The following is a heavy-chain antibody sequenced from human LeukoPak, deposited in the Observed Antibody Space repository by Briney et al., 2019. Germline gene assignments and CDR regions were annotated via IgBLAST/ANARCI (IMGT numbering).Heavy chain of an antibody. D-gene: IGHD3-22*01. CDR3: AKDPYYYDTGRYFDY. J-gene: IGHJ4*02. V-gene: IGHV3-7*03. Sequence: GGSLRLSCAASGFTFSSYAMSWVRQAPGKGLEWVANIKQDGSEKYYVDSVKGRFTISRDNSKNTLYLQMNSLRAEDTAVYYCAKDPYYYDTGRYFDYWGQGTLVTVSS. CDR1: GFTFSSYA. CDR2: IKQDGSEK.